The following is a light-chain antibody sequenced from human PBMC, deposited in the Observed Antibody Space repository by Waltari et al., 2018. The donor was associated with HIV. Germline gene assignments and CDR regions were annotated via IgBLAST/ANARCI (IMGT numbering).Light chain of an antibody. CDR1: SSGIGGYTY. CDR3: SSFAPTNKFYVL. Sequence: QSTLTPPPSASGSPGQSVTISCTGTSSGIGGYTYVSWYQHHPGKAPKLIMTEVTKRPSGVPDRFSVSKSGNTASLTVSGLQADDEALYYCSSFAPTNKFYVLFGGGTTLTVL. CDR2: EVT. V-gene: IGLV2-8*01. J-gene: IGLJ2*01.